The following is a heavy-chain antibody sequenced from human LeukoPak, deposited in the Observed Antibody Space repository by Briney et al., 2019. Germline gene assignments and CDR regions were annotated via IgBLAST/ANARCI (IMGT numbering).Heavy chain of an antibody. D-gene: IGHD6-19*01. CDR2: IYPSGST. V-gene: IGHV4-4*07. CDR3: AREGYSSGWYRYYFDY. CDR1: GGSTNTYC. J-gene: IGHJ4*02. Sequence: KASETLSLTCTVSGGSTNTYCWSWIRQPAEKGLEWIGRIYPSGSTYYNPSLKSRVTISIDKSKNQFSLRLTSVTAADTAVYYCAREGYSSGWYRYYFDYWGQGTLVTVSS.